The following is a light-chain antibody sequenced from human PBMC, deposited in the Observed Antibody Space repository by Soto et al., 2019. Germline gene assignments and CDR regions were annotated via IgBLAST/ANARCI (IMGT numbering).Light chain of an antibody. CDR2: GAT. V-gene: IGKV3-20*01. J-gene: IGKJ1*01. Sequence: EIVLTQSPGTQSLSPGERVTLSCRAIQIVDSRYLAWYQQKLGQAPRLLIYGATNRATGIPDRFSGSGSGTDFTLSISRLEPDDFAVFYCQWYGASPPWTFGQGTKVDI. CDR1: QIVDSRY. CDR3: QWYGASPPWT.